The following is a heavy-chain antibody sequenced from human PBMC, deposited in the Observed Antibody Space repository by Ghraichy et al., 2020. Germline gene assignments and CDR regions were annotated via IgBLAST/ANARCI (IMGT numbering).Heavy chain of an antibody. CDR2: ISGSGSFT. D-gene: IGHD3-10*01. J-gene: IGHJ4*02. Sequence: GGSLRLSCTTSGFIFSSYAMSWVRQAPGKGLEWVSSISGSGSFTYYTGSVKGRFTVSRDNSRNTLYLQMSSLRAEDTALYYCAKDGVRGISRGDYWGQGTLVTVSS. V-gene: IGHV3-23*01. CDR3: AKDGVRGISRGDY. CDR1: GFIFSSYA.